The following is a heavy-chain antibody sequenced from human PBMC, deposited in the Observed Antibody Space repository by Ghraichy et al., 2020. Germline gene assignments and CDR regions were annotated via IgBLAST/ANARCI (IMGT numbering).Heavy chain of an antibody. Sequence: ASVKVSCKASGYTFKSYNMHWVRQAPGQRLEWMGWINVGNGNTKYSQKLQGRVTITRDTSATTVYMELSRLTSEDTAVYYCARDFPPPGWYTMGPGDYWAREPWSPSPQ. CDR2: INVGNGNT. D-gene: IGHD6-19*01. CDR1: GYTFKSYN. J-gene: IGHJ4*02. V-gene: IGHV1-3*01. CDR3: ARDFPPPGWYTMGPGDY.